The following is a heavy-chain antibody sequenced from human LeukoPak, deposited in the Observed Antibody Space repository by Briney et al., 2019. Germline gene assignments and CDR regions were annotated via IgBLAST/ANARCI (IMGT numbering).Heavy chain of an antibody. CDR3: AKTYYYDSSGYYYAHFDY. V-gene: IGHV3-23*01. CDR2: ISGTGGST. D-gene: IGHD3-22*01. CDR1: GFTFSSYA. J-gene: IGHJ4*02. Sequence: PGGSLRLSCAASGFTFSSYAMSWVRQAPGKGLEWVSAISGTGGSTYYADSVKGRFTISRDNSNNTPYLQMNSLRAEDTAVYYCAKTYYYDSSGYYYAHFDYWGQGTLVTVSS.